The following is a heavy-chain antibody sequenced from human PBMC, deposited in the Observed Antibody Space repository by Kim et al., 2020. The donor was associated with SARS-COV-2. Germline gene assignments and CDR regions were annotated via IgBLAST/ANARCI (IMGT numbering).Heavy chain of an antibody. J-gene: IGHJ4*02. CDR3: ARDLKREYSYGYKGFDY. CDR2: ISSSSSTI. V-gene: IGHV3-48*02. Sequence: GGSLRLSCAASGFTFSSYSMNWVRQAPGKGLEWVSYISSSSSTIYYADSVKGRFTISRDNAKNSLYLQMNSPRDEDTAVYYCARDLKREYSYGYKGFDYWGQGTLVTVSS. CDR1: GFTFSSYS. D-gene: IGHD5-18*01.